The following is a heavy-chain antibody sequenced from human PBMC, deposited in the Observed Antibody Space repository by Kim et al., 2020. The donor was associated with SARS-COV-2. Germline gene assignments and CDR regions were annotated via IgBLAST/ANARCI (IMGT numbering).Heavy chain of an antibody. V-gene: IGHV3-33*01. J-gene: IGHJ6*02. CDR2: IWYDGSDK. D-gene: IGHD3-22*01. Sequence: GGSLRLSCAASGFIFSSYGMHWVRQAPGKGLEWVAVIWYDGSDKYYADSVKGRFTISRDNSKNTLYLQMNSLRAEDTAVYYCARDGPYYYDSKSRGMDVWGQGTTVTVSS. CDR1: GFIFSSYG. CDR3: ARDGPYYYDSKSRGMDV.